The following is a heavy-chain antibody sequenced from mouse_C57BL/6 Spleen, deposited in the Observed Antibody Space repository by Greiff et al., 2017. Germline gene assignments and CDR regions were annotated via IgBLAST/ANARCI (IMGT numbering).Heavy chain of an antibody. CDR3: ARPYYYGSSYAYYAMDY. J-gene: IGHJ4*01. D-gene: IGHD1-1*01. CDR1: GFTFSDYG. Sequence: EVKLVESGGGLVKPGGSLKLSCAASGFTFSDYGMHWVRQAPEKGLEWVAYISSGSSTFSYADTAKGRFTISRDNAKNTLFLQMTSLRSEDTAMYYCARPYYYGSSYAYYAMDYWGQGTSVTVSS. V-gene: IGHV5-17*01. CDR2: ISSGSSTF.